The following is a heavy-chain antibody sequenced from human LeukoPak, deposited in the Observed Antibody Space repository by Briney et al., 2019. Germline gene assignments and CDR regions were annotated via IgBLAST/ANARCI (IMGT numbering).Heavy chain of an antibody. CDR3: ARDPAAAGTVWFDP. CDR2: ITTSSSYI. V-gene: IGHV3-21*01. CDR1: GFTFRDYS. J-gene: IGHJ5*02. Sequence: GGSLRLSCAASGFTFRDYSMNWVRQAPGKGLEWVSSITTSSSYIYYADSVKGRFTISRDDAKNSLYLQMNSLRAEDTAVYYCARDPAAAGTVWFDPWGQGTLVTVSS. D-gene: IGHD6-13*01.